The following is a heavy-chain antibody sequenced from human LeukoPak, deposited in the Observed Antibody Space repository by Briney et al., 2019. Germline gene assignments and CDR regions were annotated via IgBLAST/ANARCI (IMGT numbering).Heavy chain of an antibody. Sequence: SVKVSCKASGGTFSSYAISWVRQAPGQGLEWMGGIIPIFGTANYAQKFQGRVTITADESTSTAYMELSSLSSEDTAVYYCARAGDCSSTSCYIKGGDAFDIWGQGTMVTVSS. CDR3: ARAGDCSSTSCYIKGGDAFDI. V-gene: IGHV1-69*01. CDR2: IIPIFGTA. D-gene: IGHD2-2*02. J-gene: IGHJ3*02. CDR1: GGTFSSYA.